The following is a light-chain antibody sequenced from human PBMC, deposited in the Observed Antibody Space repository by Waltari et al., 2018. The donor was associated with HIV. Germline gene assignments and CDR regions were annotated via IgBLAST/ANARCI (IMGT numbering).Light chain of an antibody. CDR2: GKN. J-gene: IGLJ3*02. Sequence: SSELTQDPAVSVALGQTVRITCHGDSLRNYYASWYQQKPGQAPVLVIYGKNNRPSGIPDRFSGSDSGNTATLTITGAQAEDEADYYCKSRGSDVNHLVFGGGTHLTVL. CDR3: KSRGSDVNHLV. CDR1: SLRNYY. V-gene: IGLV3-19*01.